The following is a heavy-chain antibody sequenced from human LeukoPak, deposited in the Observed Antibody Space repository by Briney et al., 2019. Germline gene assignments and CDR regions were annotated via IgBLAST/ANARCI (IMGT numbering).Heavy chain of an antibody. Sequence: PGGSLRLSCAASGFTFSGSAMHWVRQASGKGLEWVGRIRSKANSYATAYAASVKGRFTISRDDSKNTAYLQMNCLKTEDTAVYYCTRHEEYSGYGGDYWGQGTLVTVSS. CDR2: IRSKANSYAT. D-gene: IGHD5-12*01. CDR3: TRHEEYSGYGGDY. V-gene: IGHV3-73*01. J-gene: IGHJ4*02. CDR1: GFTFSGSA.